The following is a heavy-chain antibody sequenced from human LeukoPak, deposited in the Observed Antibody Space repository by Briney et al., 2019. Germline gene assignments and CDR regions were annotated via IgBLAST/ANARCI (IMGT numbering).Heavy chain of an antibody. CDR1: GYTFTGYY. D-gene: IGHD2-2*01. J-gene: IGHJ4*02. V-gene: IGHV1-2*02. CDR3: AKKEPRYCSSTSCYFDYFDY. Sequence: ASVXVSCKASGYTFTGYYMHWVRQAPGQGLEWMGWINPNSGGTNYAQKFQGRVTMTRDTSISTVYMELSRLRSDDTAVYYCAKKEPRYCSSTSCYFDYFDYWGQGTLVTVSS. CDR2: INPNSGGT.